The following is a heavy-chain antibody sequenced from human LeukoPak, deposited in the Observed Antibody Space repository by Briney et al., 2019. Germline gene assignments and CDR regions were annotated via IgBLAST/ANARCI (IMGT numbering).Heavy chain of an antibody. J-gene: IGHJ3*02. D-gene: IGHD3-22*01. CDR1: GGSISSGGYY. CDR2: IYHSGST. V-gene: IGHV4-30-2*01. CDR3: ASEGNRSHYYDSSSDAFDI. Sequence: SETLSLTCTVSGGSISSGGYYWSWIRQPPGKGLEWIGYIYHSGSTYYNPSLKSLVTISVDRSKNQFSLKLSSVTAADTAVYYCASEGNRSHYYDSSSDAFDIWGQGTMVTVSS.